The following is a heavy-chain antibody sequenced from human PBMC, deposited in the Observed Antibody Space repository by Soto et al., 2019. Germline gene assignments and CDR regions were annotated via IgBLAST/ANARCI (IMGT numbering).Heavy chain of an antibody. Sequence: EVQLVESGGGLVKPGGSLRLSCAASGFTFNNAWMHWVRQAPGKGLEWVGRIKSKSDGGTTDYAAPVKGRFTISRDNAKNSLYLQMNSLRAEDTAVYYCARDHRCSGGSCPDAFDIWGQGTMVTVSS. CDR3: ARDHRCSGGSCPDAFDI. D-gene: IGHD2-15*01. V-gene: IGHV3-15*07. CDR2: IKSKSDGGTT. CDR1: GFTFNNAW. J-gene: IGHJ3*02.